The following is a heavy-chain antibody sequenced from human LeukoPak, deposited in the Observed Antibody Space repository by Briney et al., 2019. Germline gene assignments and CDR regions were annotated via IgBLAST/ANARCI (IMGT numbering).Heavy chain of an antibody. CDR3: ASTLRGYSYGYDDY. J-gene: IGHJ4*02. V-gene: IGHV3-53*01. Sequence: GGSLRLSCAASGFTVSSSFMTWVRQAPGKGLEWVSVNTGGSTYYADSVKGRFTISRDDSKNTLYLQMNSLRVEDTAVYYCASTLRGYSYGYDDYWGQGTLVTVSP. D-gene: IGHD5-18*01. CDR2: NTGGST. CDR1: GFTVSSSF.